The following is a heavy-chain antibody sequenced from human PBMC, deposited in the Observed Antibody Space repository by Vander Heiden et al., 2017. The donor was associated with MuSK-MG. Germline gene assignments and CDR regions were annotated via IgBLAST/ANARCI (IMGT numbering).Heavy chain of an antibody. CDR2: IYSSGSN. CDR1: GGSVSTTSYY. D-gene: IGHD3-16*02. Sequence: QVQLQESGPGLVKPSETLSLTCTVSGGSVSTTSYYWGWIRQPPGKRLEWIGTIYSSGSNSYNPSLKSRVTISEDTSKNQFSLKLSSVTAADTAVYFCASLPEEFGGVIVKDWGQGTLVTVSS. J-gene: IGHJ4*02. V-gene: IGHV4-39*01. CDR3: ASLPEEFGGVIVKD.